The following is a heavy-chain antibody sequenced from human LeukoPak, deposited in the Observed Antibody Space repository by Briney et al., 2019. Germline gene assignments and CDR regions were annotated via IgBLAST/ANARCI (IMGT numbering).Heavy chain of an antibody. CDR3: AKARRVCTSSRCVASEIDS. J-gene: IGHJ4*02. CDR1: GFTFSTYA. Sequence: PGGSLRLSCVTSGFTFSTYAMTWVRQAPGKELHWVSGVSGSGGATYYADSVRGRFTISRDNSKNTLYLQMNSVRAEDTAMYYCAKARRVCTSSRCVASEIDSWGQGTLVTVSS. V-gene: IGHV3-23*01. D-gene: IGHD2-2*01. CDR2: VSGSGGAT.